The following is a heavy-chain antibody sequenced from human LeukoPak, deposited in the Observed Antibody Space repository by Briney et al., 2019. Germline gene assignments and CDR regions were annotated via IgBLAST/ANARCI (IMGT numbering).Heavy chain of an antibody. Sequence: GGSLRLSCAASGFTFSSYAMSWVRQAPGKGLEWVSAISGSGGCTYYADSVKGRFAISRDNSKNTLYLQMNSLRAEDTAVYYCAKPYAGVVFDYWGQGTLVTVSS. CDR1: GFTFSSYA. J-gene: IGHJ4*02. V-gene: IGHV3-23*01. CDR3: AKPYAGVVFDY. CDR2: ISGSGGCT. D-gene: IGHD3-10*01.